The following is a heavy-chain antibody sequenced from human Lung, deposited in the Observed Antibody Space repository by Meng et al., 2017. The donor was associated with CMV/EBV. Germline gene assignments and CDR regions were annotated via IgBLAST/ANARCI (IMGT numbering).Heavy chain of an antibody. J-gene: IGHJ4*02. CDR1: GFTFGDYP. Sequence: GSXRLSXTASGFTFGDYPMTWVRQAPGKGLEWIGFIRNKGYGGTTEYAASVKGRFIISRDDSRSIAYLQMNSLKTEDTAVYYCARGEFKSSSSLYYWGQGTLVTVSS. CDR2: IRNKGYGGTT. D-gene: IGHD6-6*01. CDR3: ARGEFKSSSSLYY. V-gene: IGHV3-49*04.